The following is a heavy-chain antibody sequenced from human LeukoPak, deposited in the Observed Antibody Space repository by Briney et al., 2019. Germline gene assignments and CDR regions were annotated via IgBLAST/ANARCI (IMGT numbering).Heavy chain of an antibody. CDR2: ISPSGDIT. J-gene: IGHJ6*03. D-gene: IGHD2-2*01. CDR1: GFSFSSHG. V-gene: IGHV3-23*01. Sequence: GGSLRLSCAGSGFSFSSHGMNWVRQAPGKGLEWVSGISPSGDITYYTDSVRGRFTISRDNFKSTLSLQVNSLRAEDTAMYYCAKDGYCSSTSCYARYYYYYMDVWGKGTTVTISS. CDR3: AKDGYCSSTSCYARYYYYYMDV.